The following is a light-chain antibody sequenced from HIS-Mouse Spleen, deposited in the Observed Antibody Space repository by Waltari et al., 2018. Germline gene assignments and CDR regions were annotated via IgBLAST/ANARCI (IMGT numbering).Light chain of an antibody. Sequence: SYVLTQPPSVSVAPGQTARITCGGNNIGSKSVHWYQQKLGQAPVLVVYDDSGRPSGSPMRFAGSNAGNTTTLTISRVEAGDEADYYCQVWDSSSDHYVFGTGTKVTVL. CDR3: QVWDSSSDHYV. V-gene: IGLV3-21*02. CDR1: NIGSKS. J-gene: IGLJ1*01. CDR2: DDS.